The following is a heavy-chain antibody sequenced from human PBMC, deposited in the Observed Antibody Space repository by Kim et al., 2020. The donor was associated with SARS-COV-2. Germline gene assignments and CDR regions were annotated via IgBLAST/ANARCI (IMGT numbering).Heavy chain of an antibody. D-gene: IGHD2-2*01. CDR3: AKEGWDGIVVVPAANICFFDY. V-gene: IGHV3-23*01. CDR2: ISGSGGST. CDR1: GFTFSSYA. J-gene: IGHJ4*02. Sequence: GGSLRLSCAASGFTFSSYAMSWVRQAPGKGLEWVSAISGSGGSTYYADSVKGRFTISRDNSKNTLYLQMNSLRAEDTAVYYCAKEGWDGIVVVPAANICFFDYWGQGTLVTVSS.